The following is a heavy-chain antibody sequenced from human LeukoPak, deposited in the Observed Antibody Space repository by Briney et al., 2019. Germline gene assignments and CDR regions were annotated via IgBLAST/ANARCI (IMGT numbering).Heavy chain of an antibody. CDR2: VNPTSGKT. Sequence: ASVKVSCKASGYTFSDYDVNWVRQATGQGLEWMGWVNPTSGKTGYAQKFQGRVTITRDTSITTAYMELSSLRSEDTAVYYCATSPYGGYAVLDYWGQGTLVTVSS. V-gene: IGHV1-8*01. CDR3: ATSPYGGYAVLDY. D-gene: IGHD5-12*01. CDR1: GYTFSDYD. J-gene: IGHJ4*02.